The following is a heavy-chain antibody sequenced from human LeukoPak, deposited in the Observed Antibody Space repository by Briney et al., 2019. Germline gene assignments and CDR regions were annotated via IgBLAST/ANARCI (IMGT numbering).Heavy chain of an antibody. CDR2: ISTSGTSA. Sequence: GGSLRLSCAASGFTFSSYDMNWVRQAPGKGLEWVSAISTSGTSAYYADSVKGRFTISRDNSKNTLYLQMTSLRVEDTAVYYCARDSPADCSGNTCYDYWGQGTLVTVSS. CDR1: GFTFSSYD. J-gene: IGHJ4*02. D-gene: IGHD2-15*01. CDR3: ARDSPADCSGNTCYDY. V-gene: IGHV3-23*01.